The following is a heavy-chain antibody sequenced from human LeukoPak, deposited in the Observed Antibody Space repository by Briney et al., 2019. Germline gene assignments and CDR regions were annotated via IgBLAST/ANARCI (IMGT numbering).Heavy chain of an antibody. V-gene: IGHV3-23*01. CDR1: GFTFSSYA. Sequence: GGSLRLSCAASGFTFSSYAMSWVRQAPGKGLEWVSAISGRGGSTYYADSGKGRFTISRDNSKNTLYQQMNSLRAEDTAVYYCAHARDFWSGYHYYFDYCGQGALVTVSS. D-gene: IGHD3-3*01. CDR2: ISGRGGST. CDR3: AHARDFWSGYHYYFDY. J-gene: IGHJ4*02.